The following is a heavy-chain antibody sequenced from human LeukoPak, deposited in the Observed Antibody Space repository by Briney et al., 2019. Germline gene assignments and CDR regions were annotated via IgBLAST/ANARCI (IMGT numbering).Heavy chain of an antibody. CDR1: GFTFDDYA. J-gene: IGHJ3*02. CDR2: ISWNSGSI. CDR3: AKDKSDSGYEPGYAFDI. V-gene: IGHV3-9*01. Sequence: GRSLRLSCAASGFTFDDYAMHWVRQAPGKGLEWVSGISWNSGSIGYADSVKGRFTISRDNAKNSLYLQMNSLRAEDTALYYCAKDKSDSGYEPGYAFDIWGQGTMVTVSS. D-gene: IGHD5-12*01.